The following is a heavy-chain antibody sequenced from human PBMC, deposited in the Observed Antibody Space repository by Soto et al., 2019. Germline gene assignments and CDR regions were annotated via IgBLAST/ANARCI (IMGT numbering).Heavy chain of an antibody. J-gene: IGHJ5*02. Sequence: PGGSLRLSCAASGFTFSTYWLSWFRQAPGKWLEWVANIKQDGSESNYVDSVKGRFTISRDNAKNSLYLQMNSLRAEDTAVYYCARHVWTWFDPWGQGTLVTVSS. CDR2: IKQDGSES. CDR3: ARHVWTWFDP. V-gene: IGHV3-7*03. D-gene: IGHD2-21*01. CDR1: GFTFSTYW.